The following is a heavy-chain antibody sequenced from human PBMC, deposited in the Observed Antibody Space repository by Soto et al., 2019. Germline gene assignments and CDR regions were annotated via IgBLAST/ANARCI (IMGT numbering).Heavy chain of an antibody. V-gene: IGHV4-59*01. D-gene: IGHD3-16*01. CDR3: ASAELRAFDI. CDR2: MHYSGST. CDR1: GGSISSYY. Sequence: SETLSLTCTVSGGSISSYYWSWIRQPPGKGLEWIGYMHYSGSTNYNPSLKSRVTISVGTSNNQFSLKLSSVTAADTAVYYCASAELRAFDIWGQGTMVTVSS. J-gene: IGHJ3*02.